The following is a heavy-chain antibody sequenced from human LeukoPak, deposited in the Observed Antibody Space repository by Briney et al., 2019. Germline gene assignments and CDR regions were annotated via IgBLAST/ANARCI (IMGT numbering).Heavy chain of an antibody. D-gene: IGHD3-3*01. J-gene: IGHJ3*02. CDR3: AKDTTIFGVVAHDAFDI. CDR1: GFTFSDYF. Sequence: GGSLRLSCAASGFTFSDYFMSWIRQAPGKGLEWVSYISSSGSIIYYADSVKGRFTISRDNSKNTLYLQMNSLRAEDTAVYYCAKDTTIFGVVAHDAFDIWGQGTMVTVSS. CDR2: ISSSGSII. V-gene: IGHV3-11*01.